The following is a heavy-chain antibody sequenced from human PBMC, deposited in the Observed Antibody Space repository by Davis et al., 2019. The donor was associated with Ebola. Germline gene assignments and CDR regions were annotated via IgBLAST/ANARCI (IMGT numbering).Heavy chain of an antibody. Sequence: PGGSLRLSCVGSEFTFRSYWFHWVRQAPGKGLEWVSRIDTVGSTTNYADSVRGRFTISRDNAKNTLFLQMNSLRADDTAVYYCARDVGGRAGYWGQGTLVTVSS. CDR3: ARDVGGRAGY. V-gene: IGHV3-74*01. CDR2: IDTVGSTT. J-gene: IGHJ4*02. CDR1: EFTFRSYW.